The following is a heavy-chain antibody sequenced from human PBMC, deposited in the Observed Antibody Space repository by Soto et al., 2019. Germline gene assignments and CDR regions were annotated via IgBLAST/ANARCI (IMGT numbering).Heavy chain of an antibody. V-gene: IGHV3-48*01. J-gene: IGHJ4*02. CDR2: ISSSSSTI. D-gene: IGHD3-9*01. CDR1: GFTFSSYS. CDR3: ARGRSRVLRYFGTKALDY. Sequence: GGSLRLSCAASGFTFSSYSMNWVRQAPGKGLEWVSYISSSSSTIYYADSVKGRFTISRDNAKNSLYLQMNSLRAEDTAVYYCARGRSRVLRYFGTKALDYWGQGTLVTVSS.